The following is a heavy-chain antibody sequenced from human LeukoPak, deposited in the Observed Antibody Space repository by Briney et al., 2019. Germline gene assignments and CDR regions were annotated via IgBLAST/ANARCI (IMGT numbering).Heavy chain of an antibody. J-gene: IGHJ4*02. V-gene: IGHV3-23*01. CDR2: ISGSGGST. CDR3: AKAIIAVDGTFGYLDH. D-gene: IGHD6-19*01. CDR1: GFTFSSYA. Sequence: RAGGSLRLSCAASGFTFSSYAMNWVRQAPGKGLEWVSAISGSGGSTYYADSVKGRFTISRDNSKNTLYLQMISLRAEDTAVYYCAKAIIAVDGTFGYLDHWGQGTLVTVSS.